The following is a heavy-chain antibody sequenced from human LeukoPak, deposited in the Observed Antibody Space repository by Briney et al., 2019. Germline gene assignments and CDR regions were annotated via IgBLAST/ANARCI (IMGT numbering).Heavy chain of an antibody. CDR3: ARYTSNVVGKRHYFDY. Sequence: PGGSLRLSCAASGFTFSSYSMNWVRQAPGKGLEWVSSISSSSSYIYYADSVKGRFTISRDNAKNSLYLQMNSLRAEDTAVYYCARYTSNVVGKRHYFDYWGQGTLVTVSS. CDR1: GFTFSSYS. CDR2: ISSSSSYI. D-gene: IGHD1-26*01. V-gene: IGHV3-21*01. J-gene: IGHJ4*02.